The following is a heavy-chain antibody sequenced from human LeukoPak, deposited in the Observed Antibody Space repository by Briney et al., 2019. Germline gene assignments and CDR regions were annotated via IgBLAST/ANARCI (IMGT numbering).Heavy chain of an antibody. J-gene: IGHJ4*02. CDR2: IYYSGST. CDR1: GGSISSSSYY. Sequence: SETLSLTCTVSGGSISSSSYYWGWIRQPPGKGLEWIGSIYYSGSTYYNPSLKSRVTISVDTSKNQFSLKLSSVTAADTAVYYCASRSSGYYYWEDYWGQGTLVTVSS. V-gene: IGHV4-39*01. CDR3: ASRSSGYYYWEDY. D-gene: IGHD3-22*01.